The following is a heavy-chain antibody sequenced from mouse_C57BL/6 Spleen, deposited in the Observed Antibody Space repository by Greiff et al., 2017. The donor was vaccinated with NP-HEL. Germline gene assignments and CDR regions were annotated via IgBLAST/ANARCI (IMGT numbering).Heavy chain of an antibody. V-gene: IGHV7-3*01. CDR3: ARYGNYVWYFDV. Sequence: EVMLVESGGGLVQPGGSLSLSCAASGFTFTDYYMSWVRQPPGKALEWLGFIRNKANGYTTEYSASVKGRFTISRDNSQSILYLQMNALRAEDSATYYCARYGNYVWYFDVWGTGTTVTVSS. CDR2: IRNKANGYTT. D-gene: IGHD2-1*01. CDR1: GFTFTDYY. J-gene: IGHJ1*03.